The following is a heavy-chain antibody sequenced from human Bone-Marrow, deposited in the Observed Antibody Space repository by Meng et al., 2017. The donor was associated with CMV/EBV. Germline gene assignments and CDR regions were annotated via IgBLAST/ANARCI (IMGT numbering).Heavy chain of an antibody. Sequence: GESLKISCAASGFTFSSYSMNWVRQAPGKGLEWVSSISSSSSYIYYADSVKGRFTISRDNAKNSLYLQMNSVRAEDTAVYYCARDEVVPAAFDYWGQGTLVTVSS. CDR2: ISSSSSYI. J-gene: IGHJ4*02. CDR3: ARDEVVPAAFDY. V-gene: IGHV3-21*01. D-gene: IGHD2-2*01. CDR1: GFTFSSYS.